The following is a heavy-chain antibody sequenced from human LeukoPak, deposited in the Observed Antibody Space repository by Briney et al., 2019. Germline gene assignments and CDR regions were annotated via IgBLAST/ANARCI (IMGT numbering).Heavy chain of an antibody. Sequence: SETLSLTCTVSGGSISSYYWGWIRQPPGKGLEWIGSIYYSGSTYYNPSLKSRVTISVDTSKNQFSLKLSSVTAADTAVYYCATRSNSWYYFDYWGQGTLVTVSS. CDR1: GGSISSYY. J-gene: IGHJ4*02. CDR3: ATRSNSWYYFDY. V-gene: IGHV4-39*01. CDR2: IYYSGST. D-gene: IGHD6-13*01.